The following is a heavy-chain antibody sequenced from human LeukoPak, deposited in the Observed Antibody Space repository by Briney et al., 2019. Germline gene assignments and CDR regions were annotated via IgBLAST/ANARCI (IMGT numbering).Heavy chain of an antibody. D-gene: IGHD1-26*01. V-gene: IGHV1-69*13. J-gene: IGHJ4*02. CDR3: ASTRTSGSYSQFDY. Sequence: AASVKVSCKASGGTLSSYAISWVRQAPGQGLEWMGGIIPIFGTANYAQKFQGRVTITADESTSTAYMELSSLRSEDTAVYYCASTRTSGSYSQFDYWGQGTLVTVSS. CDR2: IIPIFGTA. CDR1: GGTLSSYA.